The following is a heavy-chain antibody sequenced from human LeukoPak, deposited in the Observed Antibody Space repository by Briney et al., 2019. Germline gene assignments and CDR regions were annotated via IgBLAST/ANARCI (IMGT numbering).Heavy chain of an antibody. D-gene: IGHD2-2*01. Sequence: ASVKVSCKASGYTFTSYGISWVRQAPGQGLEWMGWISAYNGNTNYAQKLQGRVTMTTDTSTSTAYMELRSLRSDDTAVYYCARMANKCCSSTSCSSRAYYYYGMDVWGQGTTVTVSS. CDR2: ISAYNGNT. V-gene: IGHV1-18*01. CDR1: GYTFTSYG. CDR3: ARMANKCCSSTSCSSRAYYYYGMDV. J-gene: IGHJ6*02.